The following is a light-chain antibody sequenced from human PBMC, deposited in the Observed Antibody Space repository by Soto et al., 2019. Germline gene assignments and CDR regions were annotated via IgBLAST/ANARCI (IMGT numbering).Light chain of an antibody. J-gene: IGKJ2*01. CDR2: LGS. CDR3: MQATQTPYT. V-gene: IGKV2-28*01. CDR1: QSLLHSDGQTY. Sequence: DIVMTQSPLSLPVTPGEPTSISCRSSQSLLHSDGQTYLDWYLQRAGQSPQLLIYLGSNRASGVPDRFSGSGSGTDFTLTISRVEAEDVGIYYCMQATQTPYTFGQGTKLEIK.